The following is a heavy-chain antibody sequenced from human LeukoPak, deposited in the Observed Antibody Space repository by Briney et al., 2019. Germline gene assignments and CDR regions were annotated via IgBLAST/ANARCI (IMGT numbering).Heavy chain of an antibody. CDR2: IYYSGTL. D-gene: IGHD2-21*01. V-gene: IGHV4-39*01. CDR1: GGSINTSTYL. J-gene: IGHJ4*02. Sequence: SETVSLMCSVSGGSINTSTYLWRWIRQPPGKGLEWLGSIYYSGTLYHNPSLKSRVTMSVDRSGNLFSLRLPSVTAADTVVYYCARHLYERRDSYFFDFWGQGTLVTVSS. CDR3: ARHLYERRDSYFFDF.